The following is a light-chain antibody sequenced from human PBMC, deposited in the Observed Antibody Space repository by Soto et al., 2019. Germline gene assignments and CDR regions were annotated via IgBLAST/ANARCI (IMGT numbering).Light chain of an antibody. J-gene: IGLJ3*02. CDR2: EVS. CDR3: SSYTRSSTWV. Sequence: QSALTQPASVSASPGQSIAISCTGTSSDLGAYKHVSWYQQHSEKTPKLMIYEVSKLPSWVSNQFSGSKSGNKASLTISGLQAEDEADYYCSSYTRSSTWVFGGGTKLPVL. CDR1: SSDLGAYKH. V-gene: IGLV2-14*01.